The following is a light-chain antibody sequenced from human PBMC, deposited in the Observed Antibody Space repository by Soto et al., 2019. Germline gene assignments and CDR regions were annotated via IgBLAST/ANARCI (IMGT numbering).Light chain of an antibody. CDR1: QSVSSSY. CDR2: GAS. CDR3: QLYGSSPGYT. J-gene: IGKJ2*01. Sequence: EIVLTQSPGTLSLSPGERATLSCRASQSVSSSYLAWYQQKPGQAPRLLIYGASSRATGIPDRFSGSGSGTDFTLTISRLEDEDFAVYYCQLYGSSPGYTFGQGTKLEIK. V-gene: IGKV3-20*01.